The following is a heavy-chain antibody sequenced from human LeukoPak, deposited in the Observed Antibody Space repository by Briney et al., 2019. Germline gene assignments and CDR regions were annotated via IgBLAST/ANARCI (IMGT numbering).Heavy chain of an antibody. Sequence: SVKVSCKASGGTFSSYAISWVRQAPGQGLEWMGGIIPIFGTANYAQKFQGRVTITADESTSTAYMELSSLRSEDTAVYYCARVWDIVVVPAASLFDPWGQGTLDTVSS. CDR1: GGTFSSYA. CDR2: IIPIFGTA. CDR3: ARVWDIVVVPAASLFDP. V-gene: IGHV1-69*01. D-gene: IGHD2-2*01. J-gene: IGHJ5*02.